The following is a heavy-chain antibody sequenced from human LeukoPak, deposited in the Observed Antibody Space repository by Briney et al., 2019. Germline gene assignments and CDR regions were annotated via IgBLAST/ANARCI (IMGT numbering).Heavy chain of an antibody. V-gene: IGHV3-23*01. CDR1: GFTFSSNA. D-gene: IGHD1-26*01. CDR2: ISGTGGTT. J-gene: IGHJ4*01. CDR3: AKDAHSGSYFDY. Sequence: PGGSLRLSCAASGFTFSSNAMCWVRQAPGKGLEWVSLISGTGGTTYYADSVKGRLTISRDNSKNTLYLQMNSLRVEDTAVYYCAKDAHSGSYFDYWGQGNLVTVSS.